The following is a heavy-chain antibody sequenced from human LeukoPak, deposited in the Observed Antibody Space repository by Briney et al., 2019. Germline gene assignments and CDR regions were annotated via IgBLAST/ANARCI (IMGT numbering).Heavy chain of an antibody. D-gene: IGHD4-17*01. J-gene: IGHJ6*02. CDR2: IYYSGST. CDR3: ARGKYGDYYYYYGMDV. CDR1: GGSISSYY. Sequence: PSETLSLTCTVSGGSISSYYWSWIRQPPGKGLEWIGYIYYSGSTNYNPSLKSRVTISVDTSKNQFSLKLSSVTAADTAVYYCARGKYGDYYYYYGMDVWGQGTTVTVSS. V-gene: IGHV4-59*01.